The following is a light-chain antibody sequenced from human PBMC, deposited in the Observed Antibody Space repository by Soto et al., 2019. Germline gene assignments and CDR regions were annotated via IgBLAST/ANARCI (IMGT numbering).Light chain of an antibody. J-gene: IGKJ1*01. V-gene: IGKV3-20*01. CDR2: DAS. Sequence: EIVLTQSPGTLYLSPGERATLSCRASQSVSSSSLAWYQQKPGQAPRLLIYDASSRATGIPDRFSGGGSGRDFTLTISRLETEDFAVYYCQQYGSSPPWTFGQGTKVEIK. CDR1: QSVSSSS. CDR3: QQYGSSPPWT.